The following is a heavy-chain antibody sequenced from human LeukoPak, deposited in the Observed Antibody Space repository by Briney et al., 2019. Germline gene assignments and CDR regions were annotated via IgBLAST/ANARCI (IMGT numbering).Heavy chain of an antibody. CDR1: GYTFTSYG. V-gene: IGHV1-18*01. CDR2: ISAYNGNT. Sequence: ASVKVSCKASGYTFTSYGINWVRQAPGQGLEWMGWISAYNGNTNYAQKLQGRVTMTADTSTSTAYMELRSLRSDDTAVYYCARDDALVATGSFDYWGQGTLVTVSS. D-gene: IGHD5-12*01. CDR3: ARDDALVATGSFDY. J-gene: IGHJ4*02.